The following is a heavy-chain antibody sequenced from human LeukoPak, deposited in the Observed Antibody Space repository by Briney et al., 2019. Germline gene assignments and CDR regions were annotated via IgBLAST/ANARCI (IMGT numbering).Heavy chain of an antibody. Sequence: GGSLRLSCVASGFSFSNQVMHWVRQAPGKGLEWVSVIARDGGAKFYADSVKGRFTLSRDNSKNMFFLQMNSLTVEDTAIYYCAREATWGQWYFDHWGQGTPVTVSS. V-gene: IGHV3-30*03. CDR1: GFSFSNQV. CDR2: IARDGGAK. J-gene: IGHJ4*02. CDR3: AREATWGQWYFDH. D-gene: IGHD6-19*01.